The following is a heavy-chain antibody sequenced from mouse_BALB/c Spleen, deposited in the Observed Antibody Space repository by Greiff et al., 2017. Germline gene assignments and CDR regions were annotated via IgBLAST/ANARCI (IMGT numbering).Heavy chain of an antibody. J-gene: IGHJ4*01. CDR2: ISTYYGDA. V-gene: IGHV1S137*01. D-gene: IGHD2-3*01. CDR3: ARPHDGYYAMDY. CDR1: GYTFTDYA. Sequence: QVQLQQSGAELVRPGVSVKISCKGSGYTFTDYAMHWVKQSHAKSLEWIGVISTYYGDASYNQKFKGKATMTVDKSSSTAYMELARLTSEDSAIYYCARPHDGYYAMDYWGQGTSVTVSS.